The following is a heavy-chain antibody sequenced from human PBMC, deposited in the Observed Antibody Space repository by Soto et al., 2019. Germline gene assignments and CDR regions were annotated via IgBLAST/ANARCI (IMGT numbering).Heavy chain of an antibody. Sequence: GGSLRLSCAASGLTFSSYGMHWVRQAPGKGLEWVAVISYDGSNKYYADSVKGRFTISRDNSKNTLYLQMNSLRAEDTAVYYCAKSLIERAYYYYYMDVWGKGTTVTVSS. J-gene: IGHJ6*03. D-gene: IGHD3-16*01. CDR3: AKSLIERAYYYYYMDV. CDR1: GLTFSSYG. CDR2: ISYDGSNK. V-gene: IGHV3-30*18.